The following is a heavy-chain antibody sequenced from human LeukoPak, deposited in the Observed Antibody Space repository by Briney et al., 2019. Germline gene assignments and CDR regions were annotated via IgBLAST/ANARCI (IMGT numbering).Heavy chain of an antibody. D-gene: IGHD3/OR15-3a*01. V-gene: IGHV3-74*01. CDR2: ISGDGKST. CDR3: ARLPVPINDFGDYFDY. Sequence: GGSLRLSCAASGLTFNNYWMHWVRQGPGKGLVWVARISGDGKSTTYADSVKGRFTISRDNSKNTMYLQVNSLRAEDTALYFCARLPVPINDFGDYFDYWGQGILVTVSS. J-gene: IGHJ4*02. CDR1: GLTFNNYW.